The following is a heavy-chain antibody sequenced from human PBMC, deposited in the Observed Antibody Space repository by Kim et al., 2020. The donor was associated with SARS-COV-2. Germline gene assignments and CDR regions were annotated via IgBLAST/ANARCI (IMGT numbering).Heavy chain of an antibody. D-gene: IGHD2-8*01. CDR2: N. Sequence: NQYAESEKSRITINPDTSKNQFSLQLNSVTPEDTAVYYCARDAPNGSYFDYWGQGTLVTVSP. V-gene: IGHV6-1*01. J-gene: IGHJ4*02. CDR3: ARDAPNGSYFDY.